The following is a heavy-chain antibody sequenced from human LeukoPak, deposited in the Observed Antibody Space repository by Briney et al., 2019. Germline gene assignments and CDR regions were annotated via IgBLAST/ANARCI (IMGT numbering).Heavy chain of an antibody. Sequence: GGSLRLSCAASGFTFSSYSMNWVRQAPGKGLEWVSSISSSSSYIYYADSVKGRFTISRDNAKNSLYLQMNSLRAEDTAVYYCAREVGYFDWLGAFDIWGQGTMVTVSS. D-gene: IGHD3-9*01. CDR1: GFTFSSYS. V-gene: IGHV3-21*01. J-gene: IGHJ3*02. CDR3: AREVGYFDWLGAFDI. CDR2: ISSSSSYI.